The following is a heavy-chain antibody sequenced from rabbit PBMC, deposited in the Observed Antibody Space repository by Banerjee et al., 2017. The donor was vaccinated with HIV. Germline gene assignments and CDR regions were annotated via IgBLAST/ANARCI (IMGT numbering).Heavy chain of an antibody. CDR3: ARDLAGVIGWNFGL. J-gene: IGHJ4*01. D-gene: IGHD4-1*01. V-gene: IGHV1S40*01. CDR1: GFSFSSSYF. CDR2: IYGDSGGST. Sequence: QSLEESGGDLVKPGASLTLTCTASGFSFSSSYFMCWVRQAPGKGLEWIACIYGDSGGSTDYASGAKGRFTISKTSSTTVTLQMTSLTAADTATYFCARDLAGVIGWNFGLWGPGTLVTVS.